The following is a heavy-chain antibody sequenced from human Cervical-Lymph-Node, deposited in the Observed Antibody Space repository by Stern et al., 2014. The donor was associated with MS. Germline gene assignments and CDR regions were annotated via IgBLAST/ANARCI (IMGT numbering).Heavy chain of an antibody. V-gene: IGHV7-4-1*02. CDR1: GYPFTTYA. CDR2: ITPNTGNP. CDR3: ARVNRDGYSLSGY. J-gene: IGHJ4*02. D-gene: IGHD5-24*01. Sequence: QVQLGQSGSELKKPGASVKVSCKASGYPFTTYAISWVRQAPGQGLHWMGWITPNTGNPTYAQDFTGRFVFSLDTSVSTAYLQISSLQAEDTAVYYCARVNRDGYSLSGYWGQGTLVTVSS.